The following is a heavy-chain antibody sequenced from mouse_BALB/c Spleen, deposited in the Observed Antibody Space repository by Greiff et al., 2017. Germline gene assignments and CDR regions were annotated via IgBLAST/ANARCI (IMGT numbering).Heavy chain of an antibody. D-gene: IGHD1-1*01. CDR1: GYTFTSYT. CDR2: INPSSGYT. CDR3: ARWDYYGSSYRDAMDY. J-gene: IGHJ4*01. Sequence: VKLMESGAELARPGASVKMSCKASGYTFTSYTMHWVKQRPGQGLEWIGYINPSSGYTNYTQKFKDKATLTADKSSSTAYMQLSSLTSEDSAVYYCARWDYYGSSYRDAMDYWGQGTSVTVSS. V-gene: IGHV1-4*01.